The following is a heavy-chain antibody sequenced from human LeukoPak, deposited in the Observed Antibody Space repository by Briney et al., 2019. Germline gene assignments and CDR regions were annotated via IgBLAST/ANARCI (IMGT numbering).Heavy chain of an antibody. CDR2: ISYTGRT. D-gene: IGHD1-26*01. CDR3: ARSIVAGAIDY. Sequence: SETLSLTCTVSGGSFNTHYWSWIRQPPGKGLEWIGSISYTGRTYYNPSLKSRVTISLDTSKNQFSLNLDSVTAADTAVYFCARSIVAGAIDYWGQGTLVTVSS. J-gene: IGHJ4*02. V-gene: IGHV4-39*07. CDR1: GGSFNTHY.